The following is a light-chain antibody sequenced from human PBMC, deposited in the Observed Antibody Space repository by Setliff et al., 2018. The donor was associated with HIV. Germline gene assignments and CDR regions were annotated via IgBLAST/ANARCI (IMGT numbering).Light chain of an antibody. CDR1: SSDIGTYNY. J-gene: IGLJ1*01. CDR3: ISYTSSTALYV. Sequence: SVLTQPASVSGSPGQSTTISCTGTSSDIGTYNYVSWYQHHPGKAPKLMIYEVSNRPSGVSNRFSGSKSDNTASLTISGLQAEDEADYYCISYTSSTALYVFGTGTKVTVL. CDR2: EVS. V-gene: IGLV2-14*01.